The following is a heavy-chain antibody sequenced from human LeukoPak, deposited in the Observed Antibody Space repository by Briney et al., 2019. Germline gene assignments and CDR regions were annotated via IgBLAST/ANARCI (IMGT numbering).Heavy chain of an antibody. CDR2: MSNSGST. Sequence: PSETLSLTCTVSGGSISSYYWSWIRQPPGKGLEWIGYMSNSGSTNYNPSLKGRVTISVDTSKNQFSLKLSSVTAADTAVYYCARHVWLQPFDYWGQGTLVTVSS. V-gene: IGHV4-59*01. J-gene: IGHJ4*02. CDR1: GGSISSYY. CDR3: ARHVWLQPFDY. D-gene: IGHD3-9*01.